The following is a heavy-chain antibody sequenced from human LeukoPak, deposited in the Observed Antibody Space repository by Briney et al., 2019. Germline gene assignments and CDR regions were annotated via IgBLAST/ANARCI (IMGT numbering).Heavy chain of an antibody. D-gene: IGHD2-21*02. CDR1: GFTFSSYA. CDR2: ISYGGSNK. CDR3: ARGGREVVTAIF. V-gene: IGHV3-30-3*01. J-gene: IGHJ4*02. Sequence: HSGGSLRLSCAASGFTFSSYAMHWVRQAPGKGLEWVAVISYGGSNKYYADSVKGRFTISRDNSKNTLYLQMNSLRAEDTAVYYCARGGREVVTAIFWGQGTLVTVSS.